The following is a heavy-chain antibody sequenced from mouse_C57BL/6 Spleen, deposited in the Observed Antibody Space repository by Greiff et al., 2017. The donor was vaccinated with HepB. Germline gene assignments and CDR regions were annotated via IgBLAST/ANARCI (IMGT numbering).Heavy chain of an antibody. CDR1: GFNIKNTY. V-gene: IGHV14-3*01. D-gene: IGHD2-4*01. CDR2: IDPANGNT. J-gene: IGHJ2*01. Sequence: EVKVVESVAELVRPGASVKLSCTASGFNIKNTYMHWVKQRPEQGLEWIGRIDPANGNTKYAPKFQGKATITADTSSNTAYLQLSSLTSEDTAIYYCARDYDYDDAFDYWGQGTTLTVSS. CDR3: ARDYDYDDAFDY.